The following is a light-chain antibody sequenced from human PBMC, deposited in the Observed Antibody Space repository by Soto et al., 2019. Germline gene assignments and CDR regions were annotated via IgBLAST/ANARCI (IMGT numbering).Light chain of an antibody. CDR1: SSDVGGYNY. CDR3: SSYTGSSTHVV. CDR2: DVS. J-gene: IGLJ2*01. Sequence: QSALTQPASVSGSPGQSITISCTGTSSDVGGYNYVSWYQQHPGKAPKLLIYDVSNRPSGVSSRFSGSKSGNTASLTISGLQAEDEADYYCSSYTGSSTHVVFGGGTKVTVL. V-gene: IGLV2-14*01.